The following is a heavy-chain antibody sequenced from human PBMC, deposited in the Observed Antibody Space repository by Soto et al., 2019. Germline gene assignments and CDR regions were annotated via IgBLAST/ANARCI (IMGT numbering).Heavy chain of an antibody. CDR1: GYTFTGHY. CDR3: ARGGAAWTYYYYCMDV. Sequence: QVQLVQSGAEVKKPGASVKVSCKASGYTFTGHYMHWVRQAPGQGLEWMGWVNPNGGGTILAQKFQGRVTLTRDTSISTAYMELTTLKSDDTAVYYCARGGAAWTYYYYCMDVWGQGTTVTVSS. D-gene: IGHD6-25*01. CDR2: VNPNGGGT. V-gene: IGHV1-2*02. J-gene: IGHJ6*02.